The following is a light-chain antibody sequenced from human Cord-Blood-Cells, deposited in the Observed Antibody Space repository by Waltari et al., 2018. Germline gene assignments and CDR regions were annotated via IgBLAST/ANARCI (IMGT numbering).Light chain of an antibody. CDR2: DAS. V-gene: IGKV3-11*01. Sequence: EIVLTQSPATLSLSPGERATLSCRASQSVSSYLAWYQQKPGQAPRLRIYDASTRATGIPARFSGSGSRTDFTLTISSLEPEDFAVYYCQQRSNWPPLFGPGTKVDIK. CDR1: QSVSSY. CDR3: QQRSNWPPL. J-gene: IGKJ3*01.